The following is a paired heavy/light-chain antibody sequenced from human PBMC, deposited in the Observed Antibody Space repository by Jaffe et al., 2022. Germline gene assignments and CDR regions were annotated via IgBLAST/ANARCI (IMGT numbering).Heavy chain of an antibody. CDR2: IRFDGSNK. V-gene: IGHV3-30*02. CDR1: GFTFTNYG. Sequence: QVQLVESGGGVVQPGGSLRLSCAASGFTFTNYGMHWVRQAPGKGLEWVTFIRFDGSNKFYADSVKGRLTISRDNSKDTLYLQMSSLRIEDTAVYYCAMSKTDYVSGSFHPFDNWGQGTLVTVSS. J-gene: IGHJ4*02. D-gene: IGHD3-10*01. CDR3: AMSKTDYVSGSFHPFDN.
Light chain of an antibody. CDR2: ATS. CDR1: QGISNY. J-gene: IGKJ1*01. Sequence: DIQMTQSPSSLSASVGDRVTITCRASQGISNYLAWYQQKPGKVPKLLIYATSTLQSGVPSRFSGSGSGTDFTLTISSLQPEDVATYYCQKYNNALPTWTFGQGTKVEIK. CDR3: QKYNNALPTWT. V-gene: IGKV1-27*01.